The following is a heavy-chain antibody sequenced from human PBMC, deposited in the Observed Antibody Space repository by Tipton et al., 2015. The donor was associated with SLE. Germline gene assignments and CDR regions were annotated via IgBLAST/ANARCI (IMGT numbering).Heavy chain of an antibody. CDR3: ARRQTDPLGFDY. V-gene: IGHV4-59*08. CDR2: IHYTGST. CDR1: GGSIRNYY. Sequence: TLSLTCTVSGGSIRNYYWTWIRQPPGKALEYIGSIHYTGSTRYNPSLQSRVSTSIDISKDQFSLKLTSVTAADTAVYYCARRQTDPLGFDYWGQGTLVTVSS. J-gene: IGHJ4*02. D-gene: IGHD7-27*01.